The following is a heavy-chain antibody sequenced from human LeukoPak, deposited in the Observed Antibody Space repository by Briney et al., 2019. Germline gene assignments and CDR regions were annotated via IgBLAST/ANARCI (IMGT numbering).Heavy chain of an antibody. CDR1: GFTFSNYG. V-gene: IGHV3-33*06. D-gene: IGHD6-19*01. J-gene: IGHJ4*02. Sequence: GGSLRLSCAASGFTFSNYGMHWVRQAPGKGLEWVAVIWYDGSNRYYADSVKGRFTISRDNSKNTLYLQMNSLRAEDTAVYYCAKDIQEYSSGWYVDYWGQGTLVSVPS. CDR3: AKDIQEYSSGWYVDY. CDR2: IWYDGSNR.